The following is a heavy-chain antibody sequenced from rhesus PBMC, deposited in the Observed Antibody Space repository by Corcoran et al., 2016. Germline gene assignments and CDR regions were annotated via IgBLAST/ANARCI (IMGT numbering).Heavy chain of an antibody. D-gene: IGHD4-29*01. J-gene: IGHJ4*01. CDR2: IYGSGGGT. CDR1: GGSLRDSSY. V-gene: IGHV4-106*01. Sequence: QVQLQESGPGLVKPSETLSLTCAVSGGSLRDSSYWRWIRPPPGKGLEWIGYIYGSGGGTNYNPSLKNRVTISIDTSKNQFSLKLSSVTAADTAVYYCAREEAALSYWGQGVLVTVSS. CDR3: AREEAALSY.